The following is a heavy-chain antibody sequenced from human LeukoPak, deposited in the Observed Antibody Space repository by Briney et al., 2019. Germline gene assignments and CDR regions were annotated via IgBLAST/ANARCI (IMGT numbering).Heavy chain of an antibody. V-gene: IGHV3-30*04. Sequence: AGRSLRLSCAASGFTFSSYAMHWVRQAPGKGLEWVAVISYDGSNKYYADSVKGRFTISRDNSKNTLYLQMNSLRAEDTAVYYCARDTDRYYFDYWGQGTLVTVSS. CDR1: GFTFSSYA. J-gene: IGHJ4*02. CDR2: ISYDGSNK. CDR3: ARDTDRYYFDY.